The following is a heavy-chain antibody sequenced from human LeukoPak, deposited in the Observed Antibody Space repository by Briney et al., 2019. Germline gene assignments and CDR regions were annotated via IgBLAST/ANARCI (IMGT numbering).Heavy chain of an antibody. J-gene: IGHJ6*02. D-gene: IGHD5-18*01. V-gene: IGHV3-48*03. CDR3: ATHDGYSYGLMGYYYGMDV. CDR1: GFTFSSYE. Sequence: GGSLRLSCAASGFTFSSYEMNWVRQAPGKGLEWVSYISSSGSTIYYADSVKGRFTISRDNAKNSLHLQMNSLRAEDTAVYYCATHDGYSYGLMGYYYGMDVWGQGTTVTVSS. CDR2: ISSSGSTI.